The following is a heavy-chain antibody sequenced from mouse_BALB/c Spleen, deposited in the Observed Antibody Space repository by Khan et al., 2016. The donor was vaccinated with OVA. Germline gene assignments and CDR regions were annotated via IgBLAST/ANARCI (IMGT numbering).Heavy chain of an antibody. Sequence: EVQLQESGPGLVKPSQSLSLTCTVTGYSITSDYAWNWIRQFPGNKLEWMGYISYSGNTSYNPSLKSRISTTRDTSKNQFFLQLNSVTTEETATYFGARGRGYWGQGTTVTVSS. V-gene: IGHV3-2*02. CDR1: GYSITSDYA. J-gene: IGHJ2*01. CDR3: ARGRGY. CDR2: ISYSGNT.